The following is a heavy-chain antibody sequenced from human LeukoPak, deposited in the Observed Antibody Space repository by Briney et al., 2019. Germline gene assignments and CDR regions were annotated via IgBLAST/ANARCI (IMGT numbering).Heavy chain of an antibody. CDR1: GFTFSNAW. CDR2: IKSKTDGGTT. D-gene: IGHD3-3*01. Sequence: GGSLRLSCAASGFTFSNAWMSWVRQAPGKGLEWVGRIKSKTDGGTTDYAAPVKGRFTISRDDSKNTLYLQMNSLKTEDTAVYYCTTVNTTFGVVKEFDYWGQGTLVTVSS. J-gene: IGHJ4*02. V-gene: IGHV3-15*01. CDR3: TTVNTTFGVVKEFDY.